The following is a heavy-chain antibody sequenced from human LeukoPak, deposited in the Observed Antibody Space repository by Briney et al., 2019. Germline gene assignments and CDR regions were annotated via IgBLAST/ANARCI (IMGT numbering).Heavy chain of an antibody. D-gene: IGHD4-11*01. CDR3: AREKDYTRDSLDI. CDR1: GFTFSSYE. Sequence: PGGSLRLSCAASGFTFSSYEMNWVRQAPGKGLEWVSSITGSGSGKKYADSVKGRLTISRDNAKNSLYLQMNSLRDEDTAVYFCAREKDYTRDSLDIWGQGTVVTVSS. CDR2: ITGSGSGK. V-gene: IGHV3-48*03. J-gene: IGHJ3*02.